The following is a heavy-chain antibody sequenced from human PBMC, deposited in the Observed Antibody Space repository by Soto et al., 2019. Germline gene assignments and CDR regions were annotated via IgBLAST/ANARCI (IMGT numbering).Heavy chain of an antibody. V-gene: IGHV3-48*03. Sequence: EVQLVESGGGLVQFGGSLRLSCAASGFILSSYGMNWVRQAPGKGLEWISYISSSGRIIYYADSVKGRFTLSRDSASNSLFLQMNSLRAEDTAVYYCASDRPGLGYPLFDYWGQGTLVTVSS. J-gene: IGHJ4*02. CDR2: ISSSGRII. CDR3: ASDRPGLGYPLFDY. D-gene: IGHD3-22*01. CDR1: GFILSSYG.